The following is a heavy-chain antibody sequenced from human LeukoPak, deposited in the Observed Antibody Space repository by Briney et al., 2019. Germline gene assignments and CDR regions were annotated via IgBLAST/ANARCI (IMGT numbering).Heavy chain of an antibody. Sequence: SETLSLTCTVSGGSISSYYWSWIRQPAGKGLEWIGEINHSGSTNYNPSLKSRVTISVDTSKNQFSLKLSSVTAADTAVYYCARGWATVTTDYWGQGTLVTVSS. J-gene: IGHJ4*02. V-gene: IGHV4-34*01. CDR3: ARGWATVTTDY. CDR1: GGSISSYY. CDR2: INHSGST. D-gene: IGHD4-17*01.